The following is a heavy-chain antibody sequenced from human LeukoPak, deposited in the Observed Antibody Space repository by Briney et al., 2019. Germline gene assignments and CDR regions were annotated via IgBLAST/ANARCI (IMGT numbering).Heavy chain of an antibody. D-gene: IGHD5-24*01. CDR2: ISSSGSTI. J-gene: IGHJ4*02. CDR1: GFTFRTYE. V-gene: IGHV3-48*03. Sequence: PGGSLRLSCAASGFTFRTYEMNWVRQAPGKGLEWVSYISSSGSTIYYADSVKGRFTVSRDNAKNSLYLQMNSLRVEDTAVYYCARGRSVEMATMVDYWGQGTLVTVSS. CDR3: ARGRSVEMATMVDY.